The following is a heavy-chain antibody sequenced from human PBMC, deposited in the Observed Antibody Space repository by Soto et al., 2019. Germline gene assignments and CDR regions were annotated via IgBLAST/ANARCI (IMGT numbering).Heavy chain of an antibody. V-gene: IGHV3-23*01. D-gene: IGHD5-12*01. J-gene: IGHJ6*02. CDR1: GFTFSSYA. CDR3: AKDFLMGGYRDYYYYGMDV. CDR2: ISGSGGST. Sequence: PGGSLRLSCAASGFTFSSYAMSWVRQAPGKGMEWVSAISGSGGSTYYADSVKGRFTISRDNTKNTLYLQMNSLRTEDTALYYCAKDFLMGGYRDYYYYGMDVWGQGTTVTVSS.